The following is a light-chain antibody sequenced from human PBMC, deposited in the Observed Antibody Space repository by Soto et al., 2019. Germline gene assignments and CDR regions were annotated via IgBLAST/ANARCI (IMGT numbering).Light chain of an antibody. Sequence: QSVLTQPPSVSGAPGQRVTISCTGDSTNNGAGYAVHWYQHLPLTAPKLLIYDDDNRPSGVSARFSGSKSGASASLAITGLQADDEAYYYCQSFDSGLSGSWLFGGGTKLTVL. V-gene: IGLV1-40*01. CDR3: QSFDSGLSGSWL. CDR2: DDD. CDR1: STNNGAGYA. J-gene: IGLJ3*02.